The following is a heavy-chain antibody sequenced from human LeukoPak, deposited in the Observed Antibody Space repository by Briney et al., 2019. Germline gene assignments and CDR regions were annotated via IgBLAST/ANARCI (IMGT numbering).Heavy chain of an antibody. V-gene: IGHV1-8*01. D-gene: IGHD2-2*01. CDR1: GYTFTSYD. J-gene: IGHJ6*03. CDR3: ARGDGYCSSTSCYLRWSYYYYYMDV. CDR2: MNPNSGNT. Sequence: ASVKVSCKASGYTFTSYDINWVRQATGQGLEWMGWMNPNSGNTGYAQKFQGRVTMTRNTFISTAYMELSSLRSEDTAVYYCARGDGYCSSTSCYLRWSYYYYYMDVWGKGTTVTVSS.